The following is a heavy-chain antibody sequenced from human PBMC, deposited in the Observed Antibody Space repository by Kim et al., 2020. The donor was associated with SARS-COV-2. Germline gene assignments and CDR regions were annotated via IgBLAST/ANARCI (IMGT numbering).Heavy chain of an antibody. D-gene: IGHD5-18*01. V-gene: IGHV3-21*01. CDR3: ARGPRGYSYGYVDY. J-gene: IGHJ4*02. Sequence: AESVKSRFTNSRDNDKNSLYLQMNSLRAEDTAVYYCARGPRGYSYGYVDYWGQGTLVTVSS.